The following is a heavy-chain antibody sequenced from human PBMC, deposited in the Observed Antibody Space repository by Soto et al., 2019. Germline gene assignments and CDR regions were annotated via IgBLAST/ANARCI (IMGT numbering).Heavy chain of an antibody. CDR3: AAGGSCYYAN. CDR2: IKTDGTYA. Sequence: EVQLVESGGDLVQPGGSLRPSCAASGFTFSTYWMHWVRQAPGKGLLWVSRIKTDGTYATYADSVKGRFTISRDNAKNTLYLQMNSLRVEDAAVYYCAAGGSCYYANWGQGTLVTVSS. J-gene: IGHJ4*02. V-gene: IGHV3-74*01. D-gene: IGHD3-22*01. CDR1: GFTFSTYW.